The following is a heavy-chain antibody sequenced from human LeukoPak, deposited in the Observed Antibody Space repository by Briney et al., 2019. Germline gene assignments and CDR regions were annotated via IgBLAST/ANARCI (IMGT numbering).Heavy chain of an antibody. V-gene: IGHV1-46*01. J-gene: IGHJ5*02. CDR2: INPSGGST. Sequence: ASVKVSCKASGYTFTSYYMHWVRQAPGQGLEWMGIINPSGGSTSYAQKFQGRVTMTTDTSTSTVYMELSSLRSEDTAVYYCARDRIVGGLGGNWFDPWGQGTLVTVSS. CDR1: GYTFTSYY. CDR3: ARDRIVGGLGGNWFDP. D-gene: IGHD1-26*01.